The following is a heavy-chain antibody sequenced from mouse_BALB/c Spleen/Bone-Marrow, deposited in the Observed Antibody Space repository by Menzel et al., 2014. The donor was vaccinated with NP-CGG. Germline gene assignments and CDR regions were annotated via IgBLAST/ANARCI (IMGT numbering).Heavy chain of an antibody. D-gene: IGHD2-3*01. Sequence: EVQRVESGGGLVQPGGSLRLSCAASGFDFSRYWMSLVRQAPGKGLQWIGEINPESNTINYTPSLKDKFIISRDNAKNTLYLQMSKVRSEDTALYCCARLGYYGWFAYWGQGTLVTVSA. CDR2: INPESNTI. CDR3: ARLGYYGWFAY. J-gene: IGHJ3*01. V-gene: IGHV4-1*02. CDR1: GFDFSRYW.